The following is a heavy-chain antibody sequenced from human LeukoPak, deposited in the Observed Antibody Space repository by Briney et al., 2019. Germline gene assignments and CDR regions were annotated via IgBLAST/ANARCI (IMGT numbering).Heavy chain of an antibody. CDR1: SGSISSYY. CDR2: IYSSGTI. Sequence: SEALSLTCTVSSGSISSYYWSWIRQPPGKGLEWLGYIYSSGTINFNPSLKSRLTMSVDTSKNQFSLKLSSVTAADTAVYYCARHDKGFDYWGQGTLVTVSA. CDR3: ARHDKGFDY. J-gene: IGHJ4*02. V-gene: IGHV4-59*08. D-gene: IGHD3-22*01.